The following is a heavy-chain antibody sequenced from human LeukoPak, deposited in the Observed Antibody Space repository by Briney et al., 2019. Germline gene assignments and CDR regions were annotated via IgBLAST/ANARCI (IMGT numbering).Heavy chain of an antibody. V-gene: IGHV4-34*01. CDR1: GGSFSGYY. CDR3: AWTDYYYGSGSYKSAKGGHYGMDV. J-gene: IGHJ6*04. D-gene: IGHD3-10*01. CDR2: INHSGST. Sequence: SETLSLTCAVYGGSFSGYYWSWIRQPPGKGLEWIGEINHSGSTNYNPSLKSRVTISVDTSKNQFSLKLSSVTAADTAVYYCAWTDYYYGSGSYKSAKGGHYGMDVWGKGTTVTVSS.